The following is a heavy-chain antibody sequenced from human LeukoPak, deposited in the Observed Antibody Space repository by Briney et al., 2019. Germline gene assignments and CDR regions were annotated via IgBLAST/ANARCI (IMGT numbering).Heavy chain of an antibody. CDR3: ARSLSGSYQPHDY. Sequence: SVTASCTASGGTFSSYAISWVRQAPGQGLEWMGGIIPIFGTANYAQKFQGRVAITADESTSTAYMELSSLRSEDTAVYYCARSLSGSYQPHDYWGQGTLVTVSS. D-gene: IGHD1-26*01. V-gene: IGHV1-69*01. CDR2: IIPIFGTA. J-gene: IGHJ4*02. CDR1: GGTFSSYA.